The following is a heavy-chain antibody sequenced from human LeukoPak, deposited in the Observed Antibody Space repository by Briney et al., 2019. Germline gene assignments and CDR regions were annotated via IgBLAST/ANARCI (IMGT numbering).Heavy chain of an antibody. D-gene: IGHD3-22*01. CDR3: ARGDYDSSGYYYRWFDP. CDR2: IYTSGRT. CDR1: GGSISYYY. Sequence: SETLSLTCTVSGGSISYYYWNWIRQPAGKGLEWIGRIYTSGRTYYNPSLKSRVSMSVGTSKNQFSLKLSSVTAADTAVYYCARGDYDSSGYYYRWFDPWGQGTLVTVTS. J-gene: IGHJ5*02. V-gene: IGHV4-4*07.